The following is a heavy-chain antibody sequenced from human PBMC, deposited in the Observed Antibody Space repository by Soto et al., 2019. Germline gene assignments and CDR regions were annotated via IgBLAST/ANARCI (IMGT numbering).Heavy chain of an antibody. D-gene: IGHD1-26*01. CDR3: ARGRYSGSYPVDY. J-gene: IGHJ4*02. CDR1: GFTFSSYG. Sequence: QVQLVESGGGVVQPGRSLRLSCAASGFTFSSYGMHWVRQAPGKGLEWVAVIWYDGSNKYYADSVKGRFTISRDNSKNTLYLQMNSLRAEDTAVYYCARGRYSGSYPVDYWGQGTLVTVSS. CDR2: IWYDGSNK. V-gene: IGHV3-33*01.